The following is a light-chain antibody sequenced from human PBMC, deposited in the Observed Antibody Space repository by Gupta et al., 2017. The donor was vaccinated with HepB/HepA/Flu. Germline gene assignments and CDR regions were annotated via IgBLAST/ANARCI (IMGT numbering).Light chain of an antibody. CDR1: SSDIGADNL. Sequence: QSAPTQPPSASGSPGQSVPISCTGTSSDIGADNLVSWYQQHPGKAPKLIIYDVFQRPSGVPDRFSGSKSGNTASLTVSGLQAEDEADYYCFSYAGNDNWVFGGGTKVTVL. CDR3: FSYAGNDNWV. CDR2: DVF. J-gene: IGLJ1*01. V-gene: IGLV2-8*01.